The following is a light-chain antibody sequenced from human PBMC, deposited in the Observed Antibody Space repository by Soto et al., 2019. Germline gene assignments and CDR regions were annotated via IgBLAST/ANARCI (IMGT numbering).Light chain of an antibody. CDR3: QKYDGVPQ. J-gene: IGKJ3*01. Sequence: DIQMTQSPSSLSASVGDTVTITCQASQDITNHLNWYQHKPGKAPNLLINDASHLETGVPSRFTGSGSGTYFTLTIRSLQSDDIATYYCQKYDGVPQFGPGTRVDF. CDR1: QDITNH. V-gene: IGKV1-33*01. CDR2: DAS.